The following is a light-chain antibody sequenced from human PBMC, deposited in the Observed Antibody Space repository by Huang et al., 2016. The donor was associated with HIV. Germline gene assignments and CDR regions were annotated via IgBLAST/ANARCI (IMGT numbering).Light chain of an antibody. CDR1: QGISSA. Sequence: AIQLTQSPSSLSASVGDRVTITCRASQGISSALTWYQQKPGKVPQLLIYDASSLESGVPSRFSGSASGTDFTLTISSLQPEDFATYYGQQFTFFGGGTKVEIK. CDR3: QQFTF. V-gene: IGKV1-13*02. CDR2: DAS. J-gene: IGKJ4*01.